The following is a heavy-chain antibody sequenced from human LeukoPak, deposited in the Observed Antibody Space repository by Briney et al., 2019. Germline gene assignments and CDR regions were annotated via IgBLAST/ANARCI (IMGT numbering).Heavy chain of an antibody. J-gene: IGHJ5*02. CDR2: INHSGST. CDR3: AKYFGDNAGNWFDP. Sequence: SETLSLTCAVYGGSFSGYYWSWIRQPPGKGLEWIGEINHSGSTNYNPSLKSRVTISVDTSKNQFSLKLSSVTAADTAVYYCAKYFGDNAGNWFDPWGQGTLVTVSS. CDR1: GGSFSGYY. D-gene: IGHD4-17*01. V-gene: IGHV4-34*01.